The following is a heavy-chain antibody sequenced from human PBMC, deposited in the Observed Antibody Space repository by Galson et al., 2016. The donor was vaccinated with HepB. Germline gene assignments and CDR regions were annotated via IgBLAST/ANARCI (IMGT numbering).Heavy chain of an antibody. D-gene: IGHD5-12*01. J-gene: IGHJ3*02. CDR1: GYTFTSFD. CDR3: VGSGYDSTFGI. CDR2: MDPKTGNT. V-gene: IGHV1-8*01. Sequence: SVKVSCKASGYTFTSFDINWVRQATGQGLEWVAWMDPKTGNTGHAQKFQGRVTMSRNTSMSTAYMELSSLTSEDTAIYYCVGSGYDSTFGIWGHGTKVTVSS.